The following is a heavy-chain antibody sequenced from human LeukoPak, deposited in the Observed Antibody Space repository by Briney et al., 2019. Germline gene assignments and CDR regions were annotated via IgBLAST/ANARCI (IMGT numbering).Heavy chain of an antibody. J-gene: IGHJ4*02. D-gene: IGHD6-19*01. CDR2: INYSGST. Sequence: SQTLSLTCTVSGGSITSGFYYWTWIRQPPGKGLEWIGYINYSGSTNYNPSLKSRVTISVDTSKNQFSLKLSSVTAADTAVYYCARDLPINYSSGWYETYWGQGTLVTVSS. CDR1: GGSITSGFYY. CDR3: ARDLPINYSSGWYETY. V-gene: IGHV4-30-4*01.